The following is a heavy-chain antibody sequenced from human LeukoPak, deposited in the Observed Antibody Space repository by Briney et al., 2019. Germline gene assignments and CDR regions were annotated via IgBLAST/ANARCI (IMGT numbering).Heavy chain of an antibody. Sequence: PGGSLRLSCAASGFTFSSYSMNWLRQAPGKGLEWVSSISSSSSYIYYADSVKGRFTISRDNAKNSLYLQMNSLRAEDTAVYYCAREKKMGGDAFDIWGQGTMVTVSS. CDR1: GFTFSSYS. D-gene: IGHD3-16*01. J-gene: IGHJ3*02. V-gene: IGHV3-21*01. CDR2: ISSSSSYI. CDR3: AREKKMGGDAFDI.